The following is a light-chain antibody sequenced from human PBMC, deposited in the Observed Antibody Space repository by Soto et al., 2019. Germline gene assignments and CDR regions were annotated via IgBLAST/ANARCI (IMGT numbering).Light chain of an antibody. CDR3: AAWDDSMNGVL. Sequence: QSVLTQPPSVSGTPGQSVTISCSGSSSNIGSNTVKWYQQFPGTAPKLLIYSYSQRPSGVPDRFSSSKSGTSASLAISGLQSEDEADYYCAAWDDSMNGVLFGGGTKLNVL. J-gene: IGLJ2*01. CDR1: SSNIGSNT. V-gene: IGLV1-44*01. CDR2: SYS.